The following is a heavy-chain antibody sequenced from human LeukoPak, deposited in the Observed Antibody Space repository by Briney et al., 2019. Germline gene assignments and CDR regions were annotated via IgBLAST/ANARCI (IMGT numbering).Heavy chain of an antibody. CDR2: IYYSGST. V-gene: IGHV4-59*08. D-gene: IGHD6-13*01. J-gene: IGHJ3*02. CDR3: ARLPSSSWYSAFDI. CDR1: GGSISSYY. Sequence: PSETLSLTCTVSGGSISSYYWSWIRQPPGKGLEWIGYIYYSGSTNYNPSLKSRVTISADTSKNQFSLKLSSVTAADTAVYYCARLPSSSWYSAFDIWGEGTMVTVSS.